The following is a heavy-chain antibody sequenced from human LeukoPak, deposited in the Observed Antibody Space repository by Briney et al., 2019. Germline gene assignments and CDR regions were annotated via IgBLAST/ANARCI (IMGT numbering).Heavy chain of an antibody. CDR1: GYTFTGYY. CDR2: INPNSGGT. Sequence: ASVKVSCTSSGYTFTGYYMHWVRLAPGQGLEWMGWINPNSGGTNYAQKFQGRVTMTRDTSISTAYMELSRLRSDDTAVYYCATSGYSYGYYYYYGMDVWGQGTTVTVSS. V-gene: IGHV1-2*02. D-gene: IGHD5-18*01. CDR3: ATSGYSYGYYYYYGMDV. J-gene: IGHJ6*02.